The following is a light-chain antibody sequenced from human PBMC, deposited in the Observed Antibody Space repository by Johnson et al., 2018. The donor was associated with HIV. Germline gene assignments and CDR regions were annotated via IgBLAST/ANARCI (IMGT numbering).Light chain of an antibody. CDR1: SSNIGNNY. J-gene: IGLJ1*01. V-gene: IGLV1-51*01. CDR3: GTWDNSLSIGYV. CDR2: DNN. Sequence: QPVLTQPPSVSAAPGQKVTISCSGSSSNIGNNYVSWYQQLPGTAPKLLIYDNNKRPSGTPYRFSGSKSGTSATLGITGLQAGDEADYYCGTWDNSLSIGYVFGTGTKVTVL.